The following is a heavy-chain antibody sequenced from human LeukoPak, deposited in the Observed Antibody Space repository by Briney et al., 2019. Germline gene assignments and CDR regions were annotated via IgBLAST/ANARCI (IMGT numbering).Heavy chain of an antibody. V-gene: IGHV4-59*01. CDR1: GGSTSSYY. CDR3: ARSSRGYFDWLSSHFDY. CDR2: IYYSGST. Sequence: SETLSLTCTVSGGSTSSYYWSWIRQPPGKGLEWIGYIYYSGSTNYNPSLKSRVTISVDTSKNQFSLKLSSVTAADTAVYYCARSSRGYFDWLSSHFDYWGQGTLVTVSS. D-gene: IGHD3-9*01. J-gene: IGHJ4*02.